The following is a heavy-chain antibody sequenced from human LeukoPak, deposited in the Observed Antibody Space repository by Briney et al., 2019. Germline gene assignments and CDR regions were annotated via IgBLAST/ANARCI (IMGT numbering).Heavy chain of an antibody. CDR1: GFTFSVSF. CDR3: ATSSWYRLAY. J-gene: IGHJ4*02. V-gene: IGHV3-72*01. Sequence: PGGSLRLSCAASGFTFSVSFMSWVRQAPGKGLEWVGRSRNKADSYTADYAASVKGKFTISRHQSKNSLYLQTSSLEPEDAAVYYCATSSWYRLAYWGQGSLVTVSS. D-gene: IGHD6-13*01. CDR2: SRNKADSYTA.